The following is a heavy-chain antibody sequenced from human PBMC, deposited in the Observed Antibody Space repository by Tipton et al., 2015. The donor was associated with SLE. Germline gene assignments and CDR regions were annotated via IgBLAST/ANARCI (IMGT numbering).Heavy chain of an antibody. CDR1: GFTISSNF. Sequence: SLRLSCAASGFTISSNFMSWVRQAPGKGLEWVSVIYSGGSTYYTDSVKGRFTISRHNSKNTLYLQMNSLRAEDTAIYYCAKRGATYYYDSSGYDYFDYWGQGTQVTVSS. D-gene: IGHD3-22*01. V-gene: IGHV3-53*01. CDR3: AKRGATYYYDSSGYDYFDY. J-gene: IGHJ4*02. CDR2: IYSGGST.